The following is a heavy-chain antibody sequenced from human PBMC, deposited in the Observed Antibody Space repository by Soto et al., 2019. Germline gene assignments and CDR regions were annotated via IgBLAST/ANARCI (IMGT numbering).Heavy chain of an antibody. Sequence: SETLSLTCTVSGGSISSSSYYWGWIRQPPGKGLEWIGRIYYSGSTYYNPSLKSRVTISVDTSKNQFSLKLSSVTAADTAVYYCARLGTPPPEDYFDYWGQGTLVTVSS. CDR3: ARLGTPPPEDYFDY. CDR2: IYYSGST. J-gene: IGHJ4*02. V-gene: IGHV4-39*01. CDR1: GGSISSSSYY.